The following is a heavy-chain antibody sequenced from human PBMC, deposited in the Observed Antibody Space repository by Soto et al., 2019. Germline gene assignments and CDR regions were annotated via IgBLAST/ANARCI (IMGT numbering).Heavy chain of an antibody. J-gene: IGHJ4*02. CDR3: ARRGDYDILTGYSSGFDY. V-gene: IGHV4-4*02. CDR1: GGSISSSNW. D-gene: IGHD3-9*01. CDR2: IYHSGST. Sequence: QVQLQESGPGLVKPSGTLSLTCAVSGGSISSSNWWSWVRQPPGKGLEWIGEIYHSGSTNYNPSLKSRVTISVDKSKNQFSLKLSSVTAADTAVYYCARRGDYDILTGYSSGFDYWGQGTLVTVSS.